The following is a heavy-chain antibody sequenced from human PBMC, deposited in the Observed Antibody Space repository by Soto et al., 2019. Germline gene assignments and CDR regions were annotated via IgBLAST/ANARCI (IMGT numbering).Heavy chain of an antibody. CDR2: IAHNGFSQ. V-gene: IGHV3-30*18. D-gene: IGHD6-19*01. Sequence: QVQLVESGGGVVQPGTSLRLSCVVSGFTLSNTGVHWVRQAPGKGLEWVAMIAHNGFSQFYVDPVKGRFTISRDNSKNTVYLQMHSLRPEDTSVYYCAKDWGSSGWFNWFDSWGQGTLVTVSS. CDR3: AKDWGSSGWFNWFDS. J-gene: IGHJ5*01. CDR1: GFTLSNTG.